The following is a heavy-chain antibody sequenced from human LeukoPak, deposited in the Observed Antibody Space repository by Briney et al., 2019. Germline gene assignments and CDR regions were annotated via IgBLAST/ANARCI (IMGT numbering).Heavy chain of an antibody. Sequence: GGSLRLPCAASGFIFSNYAMSWVRQAPGKGLEWVSGISGSGGSTVYADSVKGRFTISRDNSKNIMYLQMNSLRAEDTAVYYCASMVRGVISWGQGTLVTVSS. CDR3: ASMVRGVIS. D-gene: IGHD3-10*01. J-gene: IGHJ4*02. CDR1: GFIFSNYA. CDR2: ISGSGGST. V-gene: IGHV3-23*01.